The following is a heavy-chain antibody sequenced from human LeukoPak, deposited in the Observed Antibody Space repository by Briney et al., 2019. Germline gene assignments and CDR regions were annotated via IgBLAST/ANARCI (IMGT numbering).Heavy chain of an antibody. CDR1: GGSFSGHY. Sequence: SETLSLTCAVYGGSFSGHYWSWIRQPPGKGLEWIWEINHSGSTNHNPSLKSRVTISVDTSKNEFSLKLSSVTAADTAVYYCARDREMPTITNYWYFDLWGRGTLVTVSS. D-gene: IGHD5-24*01. CDR2: INHSGST. J-gene: IGHJ2*01. V-gene: IGHV4-34*01. CDR3: ARDREMPTITNYWYFDL.